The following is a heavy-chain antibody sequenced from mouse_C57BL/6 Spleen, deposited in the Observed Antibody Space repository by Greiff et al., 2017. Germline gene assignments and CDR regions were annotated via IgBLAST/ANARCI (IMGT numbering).Heavy chain of an antibody. CDR1: GFSLTSYG. CDR3: APYYGSKGLAMDY. V-gene: IGHV2-2*01. J-gene: IGHJ4*01. D-gene: IGHD1-1*01. Sequence: QVQLKESGPGLVQPSQSLSITCTVSGFSLTSYGVHWVRQSPGKGLEWLGVIWSGGSTDYNAAFISRLSISKDNSKSQVFFKMNSLQADDTAIYYCAPYYGSKGLAMDYWGQGTSVTVSS. CDR2: IWSGGST.